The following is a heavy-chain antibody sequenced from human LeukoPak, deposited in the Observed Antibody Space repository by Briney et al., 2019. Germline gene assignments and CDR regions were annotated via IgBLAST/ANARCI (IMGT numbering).Heavy chain of an antibody. D-gene: IGHD3-22*01. CDR3: ARDLHYDASIYFNYFYMDV. CDR1: DFSISGHG. V-gene: IGHV3-48*01. Sequence: GGSLRLSCVASDFSISGHGLNWVRQAPGKGLEWISHISIKSTTIYYADSVRGRFTVSRDNAKNSLYLRMNSLRAEDTAVYYCARDLHYDASIYFNYFYMDVWGKGTAVTVSS. J-gene: IGHJ6*03. CDR2: ISIKSTTI.